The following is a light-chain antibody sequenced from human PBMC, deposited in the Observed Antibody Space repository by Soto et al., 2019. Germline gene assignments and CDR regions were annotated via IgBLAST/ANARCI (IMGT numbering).Light chain of an antibody. CDR3: CSYAGTSSFVL. Sequence: QSALTQPASVSGSPGQSITISCTGTRTDVGSYDIVSWYQQLPGKVPKLVIYEVTKRPSGVSNRFSGSKSGNTASLTISGLQAEDEADYYCCSYAGTSSFVLFGGGTKLTVL. CDR1: RTDVGSYDI. CDR2: EVT. J-gene: IGLJ2*01. V-gene: IGLV2-23*02.